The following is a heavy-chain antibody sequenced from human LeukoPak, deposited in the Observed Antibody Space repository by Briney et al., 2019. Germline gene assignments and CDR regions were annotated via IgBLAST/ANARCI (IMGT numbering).Heavy chain of an antibody. CDR2: ISAYNGNT. CDR1: GYTFTSYG. D-gene: IGHD6-13*01. J-gene: IGHJ5*02. CDR3: ARQHLASLTPQCILGWFDP. V-gene: IGHV1-18*01. Sequence: ASVKVSCKASGYTFTSYGISWVRQAPGQGLEWMGWISAYNGNTNYAQKLQGRVTMTTDTSTSTAYMELRSLRSDDTAVYYCARQHLASLTPQCILGWFDPWGQGTLVTVSS.